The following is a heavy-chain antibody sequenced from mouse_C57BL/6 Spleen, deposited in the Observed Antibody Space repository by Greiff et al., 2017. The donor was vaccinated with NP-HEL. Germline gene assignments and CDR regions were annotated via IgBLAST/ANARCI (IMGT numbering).Heavy chain of an antibody. V-gene: IGHV3-1*01. D-gene: IGHD1-1*01. CDR1: GYSITSGYD. Sequence: DVKLVESGPGMVKPSQSLSLTCTVTGYSITSGYDWHWIRHFPGNKLEWMGYISYSGSTNYNPSLKSRISITHDTSKNHFFLKLNSVTTEDTATYYCARGDYYGYFDYWGQGTTLTVSS. J-gene: IGHJ2*01. CDR3: ARGDYYGYFDY. CDR2: ISYSGST.